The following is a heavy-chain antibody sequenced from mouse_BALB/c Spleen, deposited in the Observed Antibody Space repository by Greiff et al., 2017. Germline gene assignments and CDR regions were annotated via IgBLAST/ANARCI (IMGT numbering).Heavy chain of an antibody. J-gene: IGHJ3*01. Sequence: EVQLVESGGGLVKPGGSLKLSCAASGFTFSSYAMSWVRQSPEKRLEWVAEISSGGSYTYYPDTVTGRFTISRDNAKNTLYLEMSSLRSEDTAMYYCARDDTTVPWFAYWGQGTLVTVSA. V-gene: IGHV5-9-4*01. CDR1: GFTFSSYA. CDR2: ISSGGSYT. D-gene: IGHD1-1*01. CDR3: ARDDTTVPWFAY.